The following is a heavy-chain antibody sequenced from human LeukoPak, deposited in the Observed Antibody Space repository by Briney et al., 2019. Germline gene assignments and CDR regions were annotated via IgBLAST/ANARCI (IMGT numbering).Heavy chain of an antibody. CDR2: IHYSGST. CDR1: GGSISNGDYY. CDR3: AREILAYCGGDCYSAPFDY. V-gene: IGHV4-30-4*01. D-gene: IGHD2-21*02. Sequence: SETLSLTCTVSGGSISNGDYYWSWIRRPPGKGLQWIGYIHYSGSTYYNPSLKSRVTISADTSKSQFSLKLNSVTAADTAVYFCAREILAYCGGDCYSAPFDYWGQGTLVTVSS. J-gene: IGHJ4*02.